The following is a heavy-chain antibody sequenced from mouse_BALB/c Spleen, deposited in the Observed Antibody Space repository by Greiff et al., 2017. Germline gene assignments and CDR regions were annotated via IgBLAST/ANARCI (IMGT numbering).Heavy chain of an antibody. J-gene: IGHJ2*01. D-gene: IGHD1-1*01. CDR1: GFNIKDTY. Sequence: EVQLQQSGAELVKPGASVKLSCTASGFNIKDTYMHWVKQRPEQGLEWIGRIDPANGNTKYDTKFQGKATITADTSSNTAYLQLSSLTSADTAVYYCARRCSSYDDYWGQGTTLTVSS. CDR3: ARRCSSYDDY. V-gene: IGHV14-3*02. CDR2: IDPANGNT.